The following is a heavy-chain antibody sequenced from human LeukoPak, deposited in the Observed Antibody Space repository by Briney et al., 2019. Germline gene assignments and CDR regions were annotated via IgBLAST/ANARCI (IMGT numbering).Heavy chain of an antibody. V-gene: IGHV4-34*01. CDR3: ARGRLVRGVISFDY. CDR1: GGSFSGYY. Sequence: SETLSLTCAVYGGSFSGYYWSWIRQPPGKGLEWIGEINHSGNTNYNPPLKCRVTISVDTSKNQFSLKLSSVTAADTAVYYCARGRLVRGVISFDYWGQGTLVTVSS. D-gene: IGHD3-10*01. J-gene: IGHJ4*02. CDR2: INHSGNT.